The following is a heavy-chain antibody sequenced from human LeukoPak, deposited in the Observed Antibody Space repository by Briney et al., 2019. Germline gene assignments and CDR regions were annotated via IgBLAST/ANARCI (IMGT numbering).Heavy chain of an antibody. Sequence: GGSLRLSCAASGFTFSSYAMSWIRQAPGEGLEWVSAISGSGGSTYYADSVKGRFTISRDNSKNTLYLQMNSLRAEDTAVYYCASMDYPTYNWFDPWGQGTLVTVSS. CDR3: ASMDYPTYNWFDP. V-gene: IGHV3-23*01. CDR1: GFTFSSYA. D-gene: IGHD3/OR15-3a*01. J-gene: IGHJ5*02. CDR2: ISGSGGST.